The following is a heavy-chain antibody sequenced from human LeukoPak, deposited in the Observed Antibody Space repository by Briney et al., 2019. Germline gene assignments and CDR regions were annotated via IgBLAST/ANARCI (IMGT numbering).Heavy chain of an antibody. Sequence: GGSLRLSCAASGFIFSSSEMNWVRQAPGKGLEWVSFISSGGSTIHYANSVRGRFTISRDNAKKSLYLQMNSLRAEDTAVYYCAREGYSYGRGFWFDPWGQGTLVTVSS. J-gene: IGHJ5*02. CDR2: ISSGGSTI. CDR3: AREGYSYGRGFWFDP. D-gene: IGHD5-18*01. CDR1: GFIFSSSE. V-gene: IGHV3-48*03.